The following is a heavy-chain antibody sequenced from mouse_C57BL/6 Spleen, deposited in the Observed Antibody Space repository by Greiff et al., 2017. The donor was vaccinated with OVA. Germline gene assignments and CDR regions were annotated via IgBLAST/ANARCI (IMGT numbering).Heavy chain of an antibody. J-gene: IGHJ4*01. CDR3: ARDYYGSSYVSYAMDY. Sequence: EVQLQESGGDLVKPGGSLKLSCAASGFTFSSYGMSWVHQTPDKRLEWVATISSGGSYTYYPDSVKGRFTIPRDNAKNTLYLQMSSLKSEDTAMYYCARDYYGSSYVSYAMDYWGQGTSVTVSS. V-gene: IGHV5-6*01. CDR2: ISSGGSYT. D-gene: IGHD1-1*01. CDR1: GFTFSSYG.